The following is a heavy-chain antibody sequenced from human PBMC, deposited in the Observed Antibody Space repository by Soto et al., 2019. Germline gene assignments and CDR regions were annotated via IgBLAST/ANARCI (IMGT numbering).Heavy chain of an antibody. CDR3: ARAYGYENLFDY. CDR1: GGSISSYY. V-gene: IGHV4-59*01. CDR2: IYYSGST. D-gene: IGHD5-12*01. J-gene: IGHJ4*02. Sequence: SETLSLTCTVSGGSISSYYWSWIRQPPGKGLEWIGYIYYSGSTNYNPSLKSRVTISVDTSKNQFSLKLSSVTAADTAVYYCARAYGYENLFDYWGQGTLVTVSS.